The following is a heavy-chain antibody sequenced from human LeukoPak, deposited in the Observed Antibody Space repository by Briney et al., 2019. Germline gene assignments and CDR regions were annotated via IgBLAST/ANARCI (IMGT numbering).Heavy chain of an antibody. V-gene: IGHV1-46*03. CDR3: AMATSSYFDY. D-gene: IGHD5-24*01. CDR2: INPSGGST. J-gene: IGHJ4*02. CDR1: GYTFTSYY. Sequence: ASVKVSCKASGYTFTSYYMHWVRQAPGRGLEWMGIINPSGGSTSYAQKFQGRVTMTRDTSTGTVYMELSSLRSEDTAVYYCAMATSSYFDYWGQGTLVTVSS.